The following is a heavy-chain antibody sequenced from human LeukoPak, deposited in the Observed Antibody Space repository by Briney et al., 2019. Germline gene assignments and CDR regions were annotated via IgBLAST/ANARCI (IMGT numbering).Heavy chain of an antibody. D-gene: IGHD1-26*01. CDR3: AKRYSGSYFDY. J-gene: IGHJ4*02. CDR1: GYSFTSYW. V-gene: IGHV5-51*01. Sequence: GEFLKISCKGSGYSFTSYWIVWVRQMPGKGLEWMGIIYPGDSDTRYSPSFQGQVTISADKSISTAYLQWNSLKASDTAMYYCAKRYSGSYFDYWGQGTLVTVSS. CDR2: IYPGDSDT.